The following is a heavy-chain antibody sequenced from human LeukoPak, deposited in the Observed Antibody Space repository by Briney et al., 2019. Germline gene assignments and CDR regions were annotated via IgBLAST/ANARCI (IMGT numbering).Heavy chain of an antibody. V-gene: IGHV3-74*01. CDR3: ARALAMIGTGGFDP. D-gene: IGHD1-1*01. CDR2: INTDGSST. J-gene: IGHJ5*02. CDR1: GFTFNNYW. Sequence: GGSLRLSCTASGFTFNNYWMHWVRQAPGKGPVWVSRINTDGSSTSYADSVKGRFTISRDNAKNTLYLQMNSLRAEDTAVYYCARALAMIGTGGFDPWGQGTLVTVSS.